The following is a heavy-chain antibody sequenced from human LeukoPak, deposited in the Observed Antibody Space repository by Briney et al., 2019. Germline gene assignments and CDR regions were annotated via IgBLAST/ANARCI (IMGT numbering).Heavy chain of an antibody. V-gene: IGHV4-39*06. J-gene: IGHJ4*02. D-gene: IGHD1-26*01. CDR2: IYYSGTT. CDR3: SRESGAYCPFGF. CDR1: GGSLNSPNYY. Sequence: SETLSLTCIVSGGSLNSPNYYWGWIRQPPGKGLEWIGTIYYSGTTYYNPSLMSRVTMSLDKSKNLLTLNLTSVTAADTAVYYCSRESGAYCPFGFWGQGALVTVAS.